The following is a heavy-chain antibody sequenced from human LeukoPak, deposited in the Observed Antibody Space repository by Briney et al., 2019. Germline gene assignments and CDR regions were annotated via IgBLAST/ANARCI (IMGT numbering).Heavy chain of an antibody. CDR3: ARGRSYFEYSSSWYAHITPNFYFDY. CDR1: GGSFSGYY. D-gene: IGHD6-13*01. V-gene: IGHV4-34*01. Sequence: SETLSLTCAVYGGSFSGYYWSWIRQPPGKGLEWIGEINHSGSTNYNPSLKSRVTISVDTSKNQFSLKLSSVTAADTAVYYCARGRSYFEYSSSWYAHITPNFYFDYWGQGTLVTVSS. J-gene: IGHJ4*02. CDR2: INHSGST.